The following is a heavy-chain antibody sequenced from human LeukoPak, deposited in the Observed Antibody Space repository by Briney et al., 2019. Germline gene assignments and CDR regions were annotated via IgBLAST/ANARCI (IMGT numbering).Heavy chain of an antibody. CDR3: ARELYGSGSYSLNWFDP. J-gene: IGHJ5*02. D-gene: IGHD3-10*01. CDR2: IIPIFGTA. Sequence: SVKVSCKASGGTFSSYAISWVRQAPGQGLEWMGGIIPIFGTANYAQKFQGRVTITTDESTSTAYMELSSLRSEETAVYYCARELYGSGSYSLNWFDPWGQGTLVTVSS. CDR1: GGTFSSYA. V-gene: IGHV1-69*05.